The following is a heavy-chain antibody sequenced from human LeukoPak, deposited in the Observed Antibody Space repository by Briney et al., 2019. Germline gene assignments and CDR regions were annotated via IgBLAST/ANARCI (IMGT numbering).Heavy chain of an antibody. Sequence: GGSLRLSCAASGFTFSSNYMSWVRQAPGKGLEWGSVIYSGGSTYYLDSVKGRFTISRDNSKNTLYLQMNSLRAEDTAVYYCARSMTYRRTWYTDYWGQGTLVTVSS. CDR3: ARSMTYRRTWYTDY. D-gene: IGHD6-13*01. CDR1: GFTFSSNY. J-gene: IGHJ4*02. CDR2: IYSGGST. V-gene: IGHV3-66*01.